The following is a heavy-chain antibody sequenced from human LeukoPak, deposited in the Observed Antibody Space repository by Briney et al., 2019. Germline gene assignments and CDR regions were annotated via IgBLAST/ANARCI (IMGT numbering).Heavy chain of an antibody. V-gene: IGHV1-2*02. CDR3: ARETGFGDAGFDYEY. CDR1: GYTFTGYY. D-gene: IGHD3-10*01. Sequence: ASVKVSCKASGYTFTGYYMHWVRQAPGQGLEWMGWINPNSGGTNYAQKFQGRVTMARDTSISTAYMELSRLRSDDTAVYYCARETGFGDAGFDYEYWGQGTLVTVSS. J-gene: IGHJ4*02. CDR2: INPNSGGT.